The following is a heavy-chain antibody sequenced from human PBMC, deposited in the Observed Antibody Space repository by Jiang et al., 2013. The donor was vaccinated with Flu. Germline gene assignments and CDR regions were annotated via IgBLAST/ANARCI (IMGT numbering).Heavy chain of an antibody. J-gene: IGHJ3*02. V-gene: IGHV3-7*03. Sequence: YWMSWVRPGVQGRGVEWVANIKQDGSEKYYVDSVKGRFTISRDNAKNSLYLQMNSLRAEDTAVYYCASVDIVVVVGPDAFDIWGQGTMVTVSS. CDR1: YW. CDR2: IKQDGSEK. D-gene: IGHD2-15*01. CDR3: ASVDIVVVVGPDAFDI.